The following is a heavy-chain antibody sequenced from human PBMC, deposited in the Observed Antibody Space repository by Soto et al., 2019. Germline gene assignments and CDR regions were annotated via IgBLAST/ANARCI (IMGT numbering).Heavy chain of an antibody. CDR3: ASGLYYYDSSGYSTSH. Sequence: ASVKVSCKASGYTFTSYAMHWVRQAPGQRLEWMGWINAGNGNTKYAQKFQGRVTITADTSTSTAYMELSSLRSEDTAVYYCASGLYYYDSSGYSTSHWGQGTLVTVSS. CDR1: GYTFTSYA. J-gene: IGHJ4*02. CDR2: INAGNGNT. D-gene: IGHD3-22*01. V-gene: IGHV1-3*01.